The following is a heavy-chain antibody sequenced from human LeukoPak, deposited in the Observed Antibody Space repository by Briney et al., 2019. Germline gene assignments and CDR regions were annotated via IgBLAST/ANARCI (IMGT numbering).Heavy chain of an antibody. J-gene: IGHJ3*02. Sequence: SQTLSLTCAISGDSVSSNSAAWHWIRQSPSRGLEWLGRTYYRSKWYNDYAVSVKSRITINPDTSKNQFSLKLSSVTAADTAVYYCARGRGSSWEGAAFDIWGQGTMVTVSS. CDR3: ARGRGSSWEGAAFDI. CDR1: GDSVSSNSAA. CDR2: TYYRSKWYN. V-gene: IGHV6-1*01. D-gene: IGHD6-13*01.